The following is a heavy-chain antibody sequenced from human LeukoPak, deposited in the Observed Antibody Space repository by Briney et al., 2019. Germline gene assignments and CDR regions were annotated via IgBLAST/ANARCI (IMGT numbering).Heavy chain of an antibody. CDR3: ARRFFGGYYGY. Sequence: SETLSLTCIVSGGSISSYYWSWIRQPPGKGLEWIGVINHSGSTNYNPSLKSRVTISVDTSKNQFSLKLSSVTAADTAVYYCARRFFGGYYGYWGQGTLVTVSS. CDR2: INHSGST. D-gene: IGHD3-22*01. CDR1: GGSISSYY. V-gene: IGHV4-34*01. J-gene: IGHJ4*02.